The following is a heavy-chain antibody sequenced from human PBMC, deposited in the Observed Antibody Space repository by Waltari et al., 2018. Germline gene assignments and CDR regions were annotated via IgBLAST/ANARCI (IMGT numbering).Heavy chain of an antibody. CDR1: GFSLSTSGVG. V-gene: IGHV2-5*01. D-gene: IGHD6-6*01. Sequence: QITLKESGPTLVNPTQTLTLTCTFSGFSLSTSGVGVGWIRQPPGKALEWRALIDWNDDKRYSRSLKSRLTITKDTSKNHVVLTMTNMDPEDTATYYWAHSENGGDSSSSWWFDPWGQGTLVTVSS. CDR2: IDWNDDK. CDR3: AHSENGGDSSSSWWFDP. J-gene: IGHJ5*02.